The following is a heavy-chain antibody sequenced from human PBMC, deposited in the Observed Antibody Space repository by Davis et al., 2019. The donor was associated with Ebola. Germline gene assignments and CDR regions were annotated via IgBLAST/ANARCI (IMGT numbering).Heavy chain of an antibody. Sequence: ASVKVSCKASGYTFTGYYMHWVRQAPGQGLEWMGWINPNSGGTNYAQKFQGRVTMTRDTSISTAYMELSRLRSDDTAVYYCARCPPYCSGGSCYPYWYFDLWGRGTLVTVSS. D-gene: IGHD2-15*01. CDR1: GYTFTGYY. CDR3: ARCPPYCSGGSCYPYWYFDL. CDR2: INPNSGGT. V-gene: IGHV1-2*02. J-gene: IGHJ2*01.